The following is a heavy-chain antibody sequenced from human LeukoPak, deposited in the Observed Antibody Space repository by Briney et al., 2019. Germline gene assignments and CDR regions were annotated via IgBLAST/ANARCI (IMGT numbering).Heavy chain of an antibody. D-gene: IGHD1-26*01. CDR3: AKVWRGSYYDY. CDR1: GFTFDDYA. CDR2: ISWNSGSI. J-gene: IGHJ4*02. V-gene: IGHV3-9*01. Sequence: GRSLRLSCAASGFTFDDYAMHWVRQAPGKGLEWVSGISWNSGSIGYADSVKGRFTISRDNAKNSLYLQVNSLRAEDTAVYYCAKVWRGSYYDYWGQGTLVTVSS.